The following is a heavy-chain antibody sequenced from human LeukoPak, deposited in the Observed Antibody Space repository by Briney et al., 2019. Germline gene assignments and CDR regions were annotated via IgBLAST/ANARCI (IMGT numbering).Heavy chain of an antibody. D-gene: IGHD6-19*01. J-gene: IGHJ4*02. V-gene: IGHV4-39*01. Sequence: SETLSLTCTASGGSISSSSYYWGWIRQPPGKGLEWIGSIYYSGSTYYNPSLKSRVTISVDTSKNQFSLKLSSVTAADTAVYYCASSIAVAGTDYWGQGTLVTVSS. CDR1: GGSISSSSYY. CDR3: ASSIAVAGTDY. CDR2: IYYSGST.